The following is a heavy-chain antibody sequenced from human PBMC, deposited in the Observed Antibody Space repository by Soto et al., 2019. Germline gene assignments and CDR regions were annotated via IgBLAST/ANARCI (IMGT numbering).Heavy chain of an antibody. V-gene: IGHV1-24*01. CDR3: ATNGGMAGEPYWYFDL. CDR1: GYTLTELF. D-gene: IGHD2-8*01. Sequence: ASVKVSCKVSGYTLTELFMHWVRQAPGKGLEWMGGFDPEDGETIYAQKFQGRVTMTEDTSTDTAYMELSSLRSEDTAVYYCATNGGMAGEPYWYFDLWGRGTLVTVSS. CDR2: FDPEDGET. J-gene: IGHJ2*01.